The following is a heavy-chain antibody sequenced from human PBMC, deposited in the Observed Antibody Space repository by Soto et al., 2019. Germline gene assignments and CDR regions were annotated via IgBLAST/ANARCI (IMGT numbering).Heavy chain of an antibody. CDR3: ARGRVVVPAGSYYYYYYYMDV. CDR1: GGCFSGYY. J-gene: IGHJ6*03. Sequence: SETLSLTCAVYGGCFSGYYWSWIRQPPGKGLEWIGEINHSGSTNYNPSLKSRVTISVDTSKNQFSLKLSSVTAADTAVYYCARGRVVVPAGSYYYYYYYMDVWGKGTTVTVS. CDR2: INHSGST. V-gene: IGHV4-34*01. D-gene: IGHD2-2*01.